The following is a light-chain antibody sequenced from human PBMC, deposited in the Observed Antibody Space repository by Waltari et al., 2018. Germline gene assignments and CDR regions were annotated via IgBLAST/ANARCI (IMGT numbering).Light chain of an antibody. V-gene: IGLV3-25*03. CDR2: KDS. CDR1: ALPKHY. J-gene: IGLJ2*01. CDR3: QSTDSSGSYRV. Sequence: SYELTQPPSVSVSTGQMARTTCSGDALPKHYAYWFQQKPGQAPVLVICKDSERPSGIPERVSGSSSGTTVTLTISGVQAEDEADYYCQSTDSSGSYRVFGGGTKLTVL.